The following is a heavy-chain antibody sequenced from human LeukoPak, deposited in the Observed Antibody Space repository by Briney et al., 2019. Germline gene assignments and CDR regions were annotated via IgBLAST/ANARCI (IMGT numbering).Heavy chain of an antibody. D-gene: IGHD5-24*01. V-gene: IGHV4-4*07. J-gene: IGHJ4*02. CDR1: GGSISSYN. Sequence: SETLSLTCTVSGGSISSYNWNWIRQPAGKGLEWIGRIYTSGSTNYNPSLKSRVTTSVDTSKNQFSLNLSSVTAADTAVYYCARDRGAPNFDYWGQGTLVTVSS. CDR3: ARDRGAPNFDY. CDR2: IYTSGST.